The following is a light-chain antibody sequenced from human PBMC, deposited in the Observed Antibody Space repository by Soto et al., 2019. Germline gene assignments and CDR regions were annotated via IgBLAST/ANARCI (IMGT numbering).Light chain of an antibody. V-gene: IGLV2-8*01. Sequence: QSALTQPPSASGSPGQSVTISCTGTSSDVGGYDLVSWYQQHPGEAPKLILYEVAKRPSGVPARFSGSKSGNTASLTVSGLQADDESNYYCSSFAGNNNLFGGGTKVTVL. CDR3: SSFAGNNNL. CDR2: EVA. J-gene: IGLJ2*01. CDR1: SSDVGGYDL.